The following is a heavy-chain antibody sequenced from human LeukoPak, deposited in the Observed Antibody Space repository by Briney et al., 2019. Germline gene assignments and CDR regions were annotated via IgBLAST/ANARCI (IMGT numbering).Heavy chain of an antibody. CDR1: GGSISSYY. V-gene: IGHV4-4*07. Sequence: PSETLSLTCTVPGGSISSYYWSWIRQPAGKRLEWIGRIYTSGSTNYNPSLKSRVTMSVDTSKNQFSLKLSSVTAADTAVYYCARDSSGWLSGYYFDYWGQGTLVTVSS. CDR2: IYTSGST. D-gene: IGHD6-19*01. CDR3: ARDSSGWLSGYYFDY. J-gene: IGHJ4*02.